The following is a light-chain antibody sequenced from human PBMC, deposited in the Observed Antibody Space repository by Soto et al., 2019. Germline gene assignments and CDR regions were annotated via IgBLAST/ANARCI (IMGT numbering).Light chain of an antibody. Sequence: QSVLTQPASVSGSPGQSITISCTGTSSDVGGYSYISWYQHNPGRAPKLMIYDVSNRPSGVSDRFSGSKSGNTASLTISRLQAEDEADYYCSSYTTSSTYVFGSGNKVTVL. CDR1: SSDVGGYSY. V-gene: IGLV2-14*03. J-gene: IGLJ1*01. CDR3: SSYTTSSTYV. CDR2: DVS.